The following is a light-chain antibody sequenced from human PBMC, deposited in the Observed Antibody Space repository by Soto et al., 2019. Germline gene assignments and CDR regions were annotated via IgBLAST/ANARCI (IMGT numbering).Light chain of an antibody. CDR2: DAS. V-gene: IGKV3-11*01. CDR1: QSVSSY. CDR3: QQRRYWPVT. Sequence: IVLTQSPAIMSMSQGERATLSCRASQSVSSYFAWYQQKPGQAPRLLIYDASNRATGVPARFSGSGSGTDFTLTISSLEPEDFAVYYCQQRRYWPVTFGQGTKV. J-gene: IGKJ1*01.